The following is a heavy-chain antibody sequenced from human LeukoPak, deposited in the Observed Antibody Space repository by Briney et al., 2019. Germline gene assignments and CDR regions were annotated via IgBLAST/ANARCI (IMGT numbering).Heavy chain of an antibody. Sequence: AASVKVSCKASGYTFTSYAMNWVRQAPGQGLEWMGWINTNTGNPTYAQGFTGRFVFSLDTSVSTAYLQISSLKADDTAVYYCARANLWFGELGWIDPWGQGTQVTVSS. CDR1: GYTFTSYA. D-gene: IGHD3-10*01. V-gene: IGHV7-4-1*02. CDR3: ARANLWFGELGWIDP. CDR2: INTNTGNP. J-gene: IGHJ5*02.